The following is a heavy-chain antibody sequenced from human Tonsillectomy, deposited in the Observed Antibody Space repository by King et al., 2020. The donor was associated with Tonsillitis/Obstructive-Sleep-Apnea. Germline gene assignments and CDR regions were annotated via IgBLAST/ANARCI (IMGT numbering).Heavy chain of an antibody. V-gene: IGHV1-46*01. CDR1: GYTFTSYY. Sequence: VQLVESGAEVKKPGASVKISCKASGYTFTSYYIHWVRQAPGQGLEWMGIINPSGGSTSYAQKFQGRVTMTRDTSTSTVYMGLSSPRSEDTAVYYCARPPGGFWSGYSRAPLGYWGQGTLVTVSS. CDR3: ARPPGGFWSGYSRAPLGY. D-gene: IGHD3-3*01. J-gene: IGHJ4*02. CDR2: INPSGGST.